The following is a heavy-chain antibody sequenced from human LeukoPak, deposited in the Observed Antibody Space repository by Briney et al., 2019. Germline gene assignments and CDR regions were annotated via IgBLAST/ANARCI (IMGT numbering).Heavy chain of an antibody. CDR2: IKQDGSEK. Sequence: GSLRLSCAASGFTFSSYWMSWVRQAPGKGLEWVANIKQDGSEKYYVDSVKGRFTISRDNAKNSLYLQMNSLRAEDTAVYYCARVRYSYGWAFDYWGQGTLVTVSS. CDR3: ARVRYSYGWAFDY. D-gene: IGHD5-18*01. V-gene: IGHV3-7*01. J-gene: IGHJ4*02. CDR1: GFTFSSYW.